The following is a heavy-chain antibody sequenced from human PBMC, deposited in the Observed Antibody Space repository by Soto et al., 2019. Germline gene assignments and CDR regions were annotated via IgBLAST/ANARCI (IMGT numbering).Heavy chain of an antibody. CDR2: INAYNGNR. D-gene: IGHD2-15*01. Sequence: QVHLVQSGPEVKKPGASVKVSCKASGYTFNTYGITWVRQAPGQGLEWMAWINAYNGNRIYAQNYQGRVTVTTDTSTSAAYIELMSLTSHDTAVYFCTRDRDRVADIWGLGTMVTVSS. J-gene: IGHJ3*02. V-gene: IGHV1-18*01. CDR1: GYTFNTYG. CDR3: TRDRDRVADI.